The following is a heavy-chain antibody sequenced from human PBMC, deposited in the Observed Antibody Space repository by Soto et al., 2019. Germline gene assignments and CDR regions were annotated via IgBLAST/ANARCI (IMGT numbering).Heavy chain of an antibody. Sequence: QVQLVESGGGVVQPGRSLRLSCAASGFTFNNYGIHWVRQAPGKGLEWVSFISYDGNKKYYADSVKGRFTISRDNAKNTLFLPMNSLRLEDTAVYFCAKDITPDYYYDMGVWCKGTTVSVSS. D-gene: IGHD3-10*01. J-gene: IGHJ6*03. CDR3: AKDITPDYYYDMGV. CDR1: GFTFNNYG. CDR2: ISYDGNKK. V-gene: IGHV3-30*18.